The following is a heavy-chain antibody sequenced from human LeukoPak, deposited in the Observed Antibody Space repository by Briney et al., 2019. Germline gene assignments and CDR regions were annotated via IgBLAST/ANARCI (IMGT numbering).Heavy chain of an antibody. D-gene: IGHD3-22*01. CDR2: IYSGGST. V-gene: IGHV3-66*02. J-gene: IGHJ4*02. CDR1: GFTVSSNY. CDR3: ASLYDSSGYYSTGWSYCFDY. Sequence: PGGSLRLSCTASGFTVSSNYMSWVRQAPGKGLEWVSVIYSGGSTYYADSVKGRFTISRDNSKNTLYLQMNSLRAEDTAVYYCASLYDSSGYYSTGWSYCFDYWGQGTLVTVSS.